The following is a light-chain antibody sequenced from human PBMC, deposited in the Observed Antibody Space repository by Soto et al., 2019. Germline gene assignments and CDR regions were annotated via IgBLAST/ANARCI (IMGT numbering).Light chain of an antibody. CDR2: DAS. J-gene: IGKJ1*01. CDR1: QSVSSN. Sequence: EIVLTQSPATLSLSPGERVTLSCRASQSVSSNLAWYQQRPGQAPRLLIYDASNRATGIPARFSGSGSGADFTLTISSLEPEDFAVYYCQQRSNWRTFGQGTKVDIK. V-gene: IGKV3-11*01. CDR3: QQRSNWRT.